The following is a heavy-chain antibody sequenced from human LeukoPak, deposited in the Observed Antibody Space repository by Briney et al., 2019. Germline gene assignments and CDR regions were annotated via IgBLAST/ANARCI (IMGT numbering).Heavy chain of an antibody. CDR1: GFTFSSYA. CDR3: AKDSSSSWYHKYFDY. V-gene: IGHV3-23*01. Sequence: GGSLRLSCAASGFTFSSYAMSWVRQAPGKGLEWVSAISGSGGSTYYADSVKGRFTISRDNSKNTLYLQMNSLRAEDTAVYYCAKDSSSSWYHKYFDYWGQGTLVTVSS. CDR2: ISGSGGST. J-gene: IGHJ4*02. D-gene: IGHD6-13*01.